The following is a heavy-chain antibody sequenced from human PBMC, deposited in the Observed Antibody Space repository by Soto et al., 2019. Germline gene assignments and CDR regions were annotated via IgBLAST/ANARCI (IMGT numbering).Heavy chain of an antibody. CDR1: GGSISSYY. D-gene: IGHD3-9*01. Sequence: QVQLQESGPGLVKPSETLSLTCTVSGGSISSYYWSWIRQPPGKGLEWIGYIYYSGSTNYNPSLKSRVNISVDTSKNQSSLKLSSATAADTAVYYCARHASSYDILPGYYFNWYFDLWGRGTLVTVSS. V-gene: IGHV4-59*08. CDR3: ARHASSYDILPGYYFNWYFDL. CDR2: IYYSGST. J-gene: IGHJ2*01.